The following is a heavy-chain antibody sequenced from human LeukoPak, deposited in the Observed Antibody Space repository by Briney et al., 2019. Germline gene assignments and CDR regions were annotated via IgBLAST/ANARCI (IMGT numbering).Heavy chain of an antibody. D-gene: IGHD3-22*01. CDR1: GFTFGDYA. CDR3: TRGISYYYDSSGSDYFDY. Sequence: PGRSLRLSCTASGFTFGDYAMSWFRQAPGKGLEWVGFIRSQAYGGTTEYAASVKGRFTISRDDSKSIAYLQMNSLKTEDTAVYYCTRGISYYYDSSGSDYFDYWGQGTLVTVSS. CDR2: IRSQAYGGTT. V-gene: IGHV3-49*03. J-gene: IGHJ4*02.